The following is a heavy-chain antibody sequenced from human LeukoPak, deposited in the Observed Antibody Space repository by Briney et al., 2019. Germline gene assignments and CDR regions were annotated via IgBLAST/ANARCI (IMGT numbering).Heavy chain of an antibody. V-gene: IGHV3-23*01. J-gene: IGHJ4*02. Sequence: GGSLRLSCAASGFTFSNYWMHWVRQAPGKGLEWVSAISGNGGTTYYADSVKGRFTISRDNSKNTLYLQMNSLRAEDTAVYYCAKPRDYYGPFAYWGQGTLVTVSS. CDR3: AKPRDYYGPFAY. D-gene: IGHD3-10*01. CDR1: GFTFSNYW. CDR2: ISGNGGTT.